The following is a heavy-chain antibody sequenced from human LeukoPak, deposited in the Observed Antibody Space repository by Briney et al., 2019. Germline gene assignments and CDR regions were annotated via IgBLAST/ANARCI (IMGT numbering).Heavy chain of an antibody. CDR1: GGSISSSSYY. Sequence: SETLSLTCTVSGGSISSSSYYWGWIRQPPGKGLEWIGSIYYSGSTYYNPSLKSRVTISVDTSKNQFSLKLSSVTAADTAVYYCARAAPYSSDFDHWGQGTLVTVSS. CDR3: ARAAPYSSDFDH. D-gene: IGHD6-19*01. CDR2: IYYSGST. J-gene: IGHJ4*02. V-gene: IGHV4-39*01.